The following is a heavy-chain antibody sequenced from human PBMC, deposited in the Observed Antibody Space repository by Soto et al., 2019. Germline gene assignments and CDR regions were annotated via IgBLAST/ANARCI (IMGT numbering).Heavy chain of an antibody. J-gene: IGHJ4*02. CDR2: VYDNGRP. D-gene: IGHD6-13*01. CDR1: GGAISVYY. CDR3: ARGRKEYRSSWYVD. Sequence: SETLSLTCTISGGAISVYYWSWIRQSPRQGLEWIGYVYDNGRPDYSPSLKSRVTISADTSKNQISLKLTSATAEDTAVYSCARGRKEYRSSWYVDWGQGTLVIVSP. V-gene: IGHV4-59*12.